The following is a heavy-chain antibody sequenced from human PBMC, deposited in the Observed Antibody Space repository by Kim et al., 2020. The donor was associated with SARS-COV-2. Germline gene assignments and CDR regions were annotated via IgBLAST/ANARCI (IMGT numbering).Heavy chain of an antibody. D-gene: IGHD4-17*01. Sequence: SETLSLTCTVSGGSISSYYWSRIRQPPGKGLEWIGYIYYSGSTNYNPSLKSRVTISVDTSKNQFSLKLSSVTAADTAVYYCARDRSGDYDAFDIWGQGTMLTVSS. V-gene: IGHV4-59*13. CDR3: ARDRSGDYDAFDI. CDR1: GGSISSYY. J-gene: IGHJ3*02. CDR2: IYYSGST.